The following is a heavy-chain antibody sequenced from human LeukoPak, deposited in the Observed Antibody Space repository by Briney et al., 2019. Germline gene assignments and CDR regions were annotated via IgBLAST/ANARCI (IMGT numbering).Heavy chain of an antibody. V-gene: IGHV3-30*02. J-gene: IGHJ4*02. CDR3: ARDRIVVVTEYYFDY. Sequence: PGGSLRLSCTTSGFIFSNYGMHWVRQAPGKGLEWVAFIRHDGSNKYYADSVKGRFTISRDNSKNTLYLQMNSLRAEDTAVYYCARDRIVVVTEYYFDYWGQGTLVTVSS. CDR2: IRHDGSNK. CDR1: GFIFSNYG. D-gene: IGHD3-22*01.